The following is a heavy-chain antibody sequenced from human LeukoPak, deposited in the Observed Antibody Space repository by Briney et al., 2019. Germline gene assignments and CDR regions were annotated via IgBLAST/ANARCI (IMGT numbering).Heavy chain of an antibody. Sequence: SETLSLTCTASGGSISSYYWSWIRQPPGKGLEWIGYIYYSGSTNYNPSLKSRVTISVDTSKNQFSLKLSSVTAADTAVYYCARGIDDYSNYFDYWGQGTLVTVSS. V-gene: IGHV4-59*08. D-gene: IGHD4-11*01. CDR2: IYYSGST. CDR1: GGSISSYY. CDR3: ARGIDDYSNYFDY. J-gene: IGHJ4*02.